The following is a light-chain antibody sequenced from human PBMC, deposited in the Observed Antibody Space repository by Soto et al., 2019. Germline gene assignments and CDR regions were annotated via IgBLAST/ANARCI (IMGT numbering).Light chain of an antibody. V-gene: IGLV1-51*02. CDR1: SPTLWNNY. CDR3: GTWDSSLSAYV. J-gene: IGLJ1*01. Sequence: SVLTQPPSVSAAPGQKVPISRSGNSPTLWNNYCPREQPAPGATPKLLIYENNKRPSGIPDRFSGSKSGTSATLGITGLQTGDEADYYCGTWDSSLSAYVFGTGTKVTVL. CDR2: ENN.